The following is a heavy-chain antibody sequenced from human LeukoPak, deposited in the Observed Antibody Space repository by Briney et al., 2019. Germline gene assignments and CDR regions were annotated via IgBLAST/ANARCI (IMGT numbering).Heavy chain of an antibody. CDR1: GFTFSSYS. CDR2: INSDGSST. CDR3: ARAPYDSSGLVAFDI. J-gene: IGHJ3*02. D-gene: IGHD3-22*01. Sequence: GGSLRLSCAASGFTFSSYSMNWVRQAPGKGLVWVSRINSDGSSTSYADSVKGRFTISRDNAKNTLYLQMNSLRAEDTAVYYCARAPYDSSGLVAFDIWGQGTMVTVSS. V-gene: IGHV3-74*01.